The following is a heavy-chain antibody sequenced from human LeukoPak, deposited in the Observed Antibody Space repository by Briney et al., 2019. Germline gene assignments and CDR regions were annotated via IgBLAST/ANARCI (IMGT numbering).Heavy chain of an antibody. J-gene: IGHJ3*02. Sequence: PSETLSLTCTVSGGSISSSSYYWGWIRQPPGKGLEWIGSIYYSGSTYYNPSLKSRVTISVDTSKNQFSLKLRSVTAADTAVYYCARVGGITMIVVLITDAFDIWGQGTMVTVSS. CDR3: ARVGGITMIVVLITDAFDI. CDR1: GGSISSSSYY. D-gene: IGHD3-22*01. CDR2: IYYSGST. V-gene: IGHV4-39*07.